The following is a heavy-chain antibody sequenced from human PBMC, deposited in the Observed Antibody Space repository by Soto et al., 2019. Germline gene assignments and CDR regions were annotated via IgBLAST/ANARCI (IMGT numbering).Heavy chain of an antibody. CDR1: GFSFSSCA. CDR3: ARVSIAVAGIAYYFDY. CDR2: VSHDGSKK. Sequence: QVQLVESGGGVVQPGRSLRLSCAASGFSFSSCAMHWVRQAPGKGLEWVAVVSHDGSKKYYADSVKGRVTISRDNSINTVYLQMNSLRAEHTAVYYCARVSIAVAGIAYYFDYCGQGTLVTVSS. D-gene: IGHD6-19*01. V-gene: IGHV3-30-3*01. J-gene: IGHJ4*02.